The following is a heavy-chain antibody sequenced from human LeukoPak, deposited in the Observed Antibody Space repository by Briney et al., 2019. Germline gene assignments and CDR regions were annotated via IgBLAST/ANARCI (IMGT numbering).Heavy chain of an antibody. CDR1: GFTFSSYG. CDR2: IWYDGSNH. V-gene: IGHV3-33*06. J-gene: IGHJ4*02. D-gene: IGHD6-19*01. Sequence: GGSLILSCAAPGFTFSSYGMHWVRQAPGKGLERVAVIWYDGSNHYYAESVKGRFTISRDNSKNTLYLQMNSLRAEDAAVYYCAKDGSIAVAGTEYWGQGTLVTVSS. CDR3: AKDGSIAVAGTEY.